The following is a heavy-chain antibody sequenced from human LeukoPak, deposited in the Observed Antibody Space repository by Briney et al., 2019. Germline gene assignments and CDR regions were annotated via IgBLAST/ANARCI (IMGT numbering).Heavy chain of an antibody. CDR2: INPNSGGT. Sequence: GASVKVSCKASGYTFTGYYMHWVRQAPGQGLEWMGRINPNSGGTNYAQKFQGRVTMTRDTSISTAYMELSRLRSDDTAVYYCARGDYYDSSGLDPDDYWGQGTLVTVSS. J-gene: IGHJ4*02. D-gene: IGHD3-22*01. CDR1: GYTFTGYY. V-gene: IGHV1-2*06. CDR3: ARGDYYDSSGLDPDDY.